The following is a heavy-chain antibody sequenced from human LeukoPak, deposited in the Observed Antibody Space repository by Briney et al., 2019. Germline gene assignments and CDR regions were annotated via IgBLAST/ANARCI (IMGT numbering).Heavy chain of an antibody. CDR1: GGSFSGYY. Sequence: SETLSLTCAVYGGSFSGYYWSWIRQPPGKGLEWIGEINHSGSTNYGPSLKSRVTISVDTSKNQFSLKLSSVTAADTAVYYCARGRGWYYYDSSGYYFDYWGQGTLVTVSS. V-gene: IGHV4-34*01. CDR2: INHSGST. J-gene: IGHJ4*02. CDR3: ARGRGWYYYDSSGYYFDY. D-gene: IGHD3-22*01.